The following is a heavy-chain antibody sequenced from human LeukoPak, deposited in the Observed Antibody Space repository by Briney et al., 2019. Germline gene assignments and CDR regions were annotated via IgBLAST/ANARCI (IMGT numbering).Heavy chain of an antibody. CDR1: GFTFSSYS. CDR3: ARDMDTSGYTFDY. CDR2: ISGSSRVI. Sequence: GGSLRLSCAASGFTFSSYSMNWVRQAPGKGLEWISYISGSSRVIYYADSVKGRFTISRDNAKNSLYLQVNSLRDEDTAVYYCARDMDTSGYTFDYWGQGTLVTVSS. D-gene: IGHD3-22*01. J-gene: IGHJ4*02. V-gene: IGHV3-48*02.